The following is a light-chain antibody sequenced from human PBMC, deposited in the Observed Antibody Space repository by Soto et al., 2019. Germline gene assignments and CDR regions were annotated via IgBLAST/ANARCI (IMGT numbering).Light chain of an antibody. CDR3: SSYKNSNTRQIV. V-gene: IGLV2-14*03. J-gene: IGLJ1*01. CDR2: DVS. Sequence: QSVLTQPSSVSGSPGQSITISCTGTSSDVGGYNYVSWYQHHPGKAPKLIIYDVSNRPSGVSIRFSGSKSDNTASLTISGLQPEDEADYQCSSYKNSNTRQIVFGSGTKVTV. CDR1: SSDVGGYNY.